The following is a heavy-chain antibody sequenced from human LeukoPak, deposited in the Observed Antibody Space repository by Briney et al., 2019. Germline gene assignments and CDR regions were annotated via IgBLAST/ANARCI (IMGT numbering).Heavy chain of an antibody. Sequence: GGSLRLSCAASGFIFSNYAMSWVRQAPGKGLEWVSGITVSGGATYYTDSVKGRFTISRDNSENTLYLQMTSLRAEDTAVYYCARGGYDSSGYYPQYYFDYWGQGTLVTVSS. CDR2: ITVSGGAT. J-gene: IGHJ4*02. V-gene: IGHV3-23*01. CDR3: ARGGYDSSGYYPQYYFDY. D-gene: IGHD3-22*01. CDR1: GFIFSNYA.